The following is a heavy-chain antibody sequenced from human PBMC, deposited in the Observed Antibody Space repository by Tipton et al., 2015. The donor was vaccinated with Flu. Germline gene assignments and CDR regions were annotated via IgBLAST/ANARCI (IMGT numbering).Heavy chain of an antibody. Sequence: QLVQSGAEVKKPGESLKISCKGSGYSFTSYWIGWVRQMPGKGLEWMGIIYPGDSDTRYSPSFQGQVTISADKSISTAYLQWSSRKAWDTAMYYGASLGVKGVMDGDFDYWGQGTLVSVPS. CDR1: GYSFTSYW. CDR2: IYPGDSDT. CDR3: ASLGVKGVMDGDFDY. D-gene: IGHD3-16*01. V-gene: IGHV5-51*01. J-gene: IGHJ4*02.